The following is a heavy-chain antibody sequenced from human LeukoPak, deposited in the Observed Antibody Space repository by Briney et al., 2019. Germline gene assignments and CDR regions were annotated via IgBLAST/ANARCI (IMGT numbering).Heavy chain of an antibody. CDR2: INPNSGGT. V-gene: IGHV1-2*02. CDR3: ARDPNWNYVRYFDY. CDR1: GYTFSGYY. D-gene: IGHD1-7*01. J-gene: IGHJ4*02. Sequence: VASAKVSCKASGYTFSGYYIHWVRQAPGQGLEWMGWINPNSGGTNYAQKFQGRVTMTRDTSISTAYMELSRLRSDDTAVYYCARDPNWNYVRYFDYWGQGTLVTVSS.